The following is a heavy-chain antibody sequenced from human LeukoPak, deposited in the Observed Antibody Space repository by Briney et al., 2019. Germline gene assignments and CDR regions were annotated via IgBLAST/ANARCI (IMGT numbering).Heavy chain of an antibody. CDR3: ARGLPPVMKYYFDY. CDR1: GFTFSSYG. Sequence: GGSLRLSCAASGFTFSSYGMHWVRQAPGKGLEWVAVIWYDGSNKYYADSVKGRFTISRDNSKNTLYLQMNSLRAEDTAMYYCARGLPPVMKYYFDYWGQGTLVTVSS. D-gene: IGHD4-11*01. V-gene: IGHV3-33*01. J-gene: IGHJ4*02. CDR2: IWYDGSNK.